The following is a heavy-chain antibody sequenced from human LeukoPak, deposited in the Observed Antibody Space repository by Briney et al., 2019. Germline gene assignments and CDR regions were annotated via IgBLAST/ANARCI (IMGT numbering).Heavy chain of an antibody. CDR3: ASEEKG. CDR1: GFTFSSYA. V-gene: IGHV3-30-3*01. J-gene: IGHJ4*02. CDR2: ISYDGSNK. Sequence: GGSLRLSCAASGFTFSSYAMHWVRQAPGKGLEWVAVISYDGSNKYYADSVKGRFTISRDNSKNTLYLQMNSLRAEDTAVYYCASEEKGWGQGTLVTVSS.